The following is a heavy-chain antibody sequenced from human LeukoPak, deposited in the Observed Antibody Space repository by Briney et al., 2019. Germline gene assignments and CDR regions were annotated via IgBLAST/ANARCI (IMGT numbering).Heavy chain of an antibody. CDR2: ISYDGSNK. J-gene: IGHJ4*02. CDR1: GFTFSSYA. CDR3: ARDAAVRGVEGFDY. V-gene: IGHV3-30-3*01. D-gene: IGHD3-10*01. Sequence: QPGRSLRLSCAASGFTFSSYAMHWVRQAPGKGLEWVAVISYDGSNKYYVDSVKGRFTISRDNSKNTLYLQMNSLRAEDTAVYYCARDAAVRGVEGFDYWGQGTLVTVSS.